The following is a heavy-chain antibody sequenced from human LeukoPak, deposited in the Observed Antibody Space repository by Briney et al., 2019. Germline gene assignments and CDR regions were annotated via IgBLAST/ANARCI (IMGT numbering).Heavy chain of an antibody. V-gene: IGHV3-21*01. Sequence: GGSLRLSCAASGFTFSSYSMNWVRQAPGKGLEWVSSISSSGSYIHYAESLKGRFTISRDSAKNSVNLQMNSLRAEDTAVYHCAREGTIVVGDAFDLWGQGTMVTVSS. CDR2: ISSSGSYI. CDR3: AREGTIVVGDAFDL. J-gene: IGHJ3*01. CDR1: GFTFSSYS. D-gene: IGHD2-15*01.